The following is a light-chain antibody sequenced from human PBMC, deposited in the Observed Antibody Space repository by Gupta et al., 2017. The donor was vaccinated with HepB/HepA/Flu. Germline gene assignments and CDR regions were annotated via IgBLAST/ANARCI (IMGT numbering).Light chain of an antibody. J-gene: IGLJ2*01. V-gene: IGLV1-47*01. CDR2: RNN. CDR3: AAWDDSRSGGV. Sequence: QSVLPQPPSAPGTPGQRVTISCSGSSSNIGSNYVSWYQQHPGTAPKLLIYRNNQRPSGVPDRFSGSKSGTSAALAISGLRSEDEADYYCAAWDDSRSGGVFGGGTKLTVL. CDR1: SSNIGSNY.